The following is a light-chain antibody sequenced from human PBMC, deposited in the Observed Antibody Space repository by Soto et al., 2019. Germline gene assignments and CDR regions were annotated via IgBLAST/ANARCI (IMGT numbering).Light chain of an antibody. Sequence: DIQMTQSPSTLSASVGDRVTITCGASQSISESLNWYQHKPGTAPKLLIYAASSLQSGVPSRLSGGGYGTDLTITISSMKTEDFVTYLCQQSFSFTATFGGGTKVDIK. J-gene: IGKJ4*01. CDR1: QSISES. CDR3: QQSFSFTAT. V-gene: IGKV1-39*01. CDR2: AAS.